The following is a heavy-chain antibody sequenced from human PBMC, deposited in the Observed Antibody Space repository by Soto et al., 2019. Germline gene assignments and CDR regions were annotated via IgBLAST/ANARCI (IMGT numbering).Heavy chain of an antibody. CDR2: TFYSGTT. CDR3: GRSTVGFPYYFDT. CDR1: GDSIGGGGFS. V-gene: IGHV4-30-2*01. Sequence: QLQLQESGSGLVKPSQTLSLTCAVSGDSIGGGGFSWSWIRQPPGKGLQWIGYTFYSGTTYYTPSLNSPVTISKDKSKNPFSLRPTSATAADTAAYFCGRSTVGFPYYFDTWGQGILVTVSS. D-gene: IGHD2-2*01. J-gene: IGHJ4*02.